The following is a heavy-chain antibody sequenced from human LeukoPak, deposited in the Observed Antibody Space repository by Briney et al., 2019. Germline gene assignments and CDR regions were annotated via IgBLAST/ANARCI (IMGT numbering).Heavy chain of an antibody. Sequence: ASVKVSCKASGYTFTSYAMHWVRQAPGQRLEWMGWINAGNGNTKYSQKFQGRVTITRDTSSSTAYMELSSLRSEDTAVYYCARGYSYGQPFDYWGQGTLVTVSS. CDR2: INAGNGNT. D-gene: IGHD5-18*01. J-gene: IGHJ4*02. CDR1: GYTFTSYA. V-gene: IGHV1-3*01. CDR3: ARGYSYGQPFDY.